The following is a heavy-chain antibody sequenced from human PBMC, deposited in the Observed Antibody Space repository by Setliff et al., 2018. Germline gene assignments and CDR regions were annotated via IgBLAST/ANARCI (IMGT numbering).Heavy chain of an antibody. V-gene: IGHV4-61*02. J-gene: IGHJ4*01. D-gene: IGHD3-9*01. CDR1: GGSITSGSFY. CDR3: ARERYFDWFFED. CDR2: VHASGSP. Sequence: LSLTCTVSGGSITSGSFYWSWIRQPAGKKLEWIGRVHASGSPDYNPSFKSRVTISRDTSTNQFSLKLGSVTAADAAVYYCARERYFDWFFEDWGHGTLVTVSS.